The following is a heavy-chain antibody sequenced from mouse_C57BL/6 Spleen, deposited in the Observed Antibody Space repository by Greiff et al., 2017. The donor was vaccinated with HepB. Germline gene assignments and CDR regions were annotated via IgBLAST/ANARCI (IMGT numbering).Heavy chain of an antibody. Sequence: VQLQQSGAELVRPGTSVKVSCKASGYAFTNYLIEWVKQRPGQGLEWIGVINPGSGGTNYNEKFKGKATLTADKSSSTAYMQLSSLTSEDSAVYCCERRVYGNDGWYFDVWGTGTTVTVSS. D-gene: IGHD2-2*01. J-gene: IGHJ1*03. CDR2: INPGSGGT. V-gene: IGHV1-54*01. CDR3: ERRVYGNDGWYFDV. CDR1: GYAFTNYL.